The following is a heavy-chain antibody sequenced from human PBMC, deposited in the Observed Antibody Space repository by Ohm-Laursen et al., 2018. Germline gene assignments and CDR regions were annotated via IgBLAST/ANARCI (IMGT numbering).Heavy chain of an antibody. Sequence: VKISCKASGGTFRSYGISWVRQAPGQGLEWMGGIIPMFGTANYAQKFQGRVTITADESTITSYMEVSSLRSEDTAVYYCARESEQWLVRYWGQGTLVTVSS. CDR3: ARESEQWLVRY. CDR1: GGTFRSYG. J-gene: IGHJ4*02. V-gene: IGHV1-69*13. D-gene: IGHD6-19*01. CDR2: IIPMFGTA.